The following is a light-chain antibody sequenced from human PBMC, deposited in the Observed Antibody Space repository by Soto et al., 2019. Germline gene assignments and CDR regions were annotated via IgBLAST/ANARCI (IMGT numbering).Light chain of an antibody. CDR3: SSYATGFKGV. CDR1: GSDVGGYNY. Sequence: QSALTQPPSASGSPGQSITISCTGTGSDVGGYNYVSWYQQHPGKAPKVIIYEVNKRPSGVPDRFSGSKSGNTASLTVSGLQAEDEADYYCSSYATGFKGVFGTGTKVTVL. V-gene: IGLV2-8*01. CDR2: EVN. J-gene: IGLJ1*01.